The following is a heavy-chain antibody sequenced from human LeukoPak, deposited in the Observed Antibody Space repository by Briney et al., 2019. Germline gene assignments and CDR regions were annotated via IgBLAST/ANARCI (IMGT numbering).Heavy chain of an antibody. CDR2: IKQDGSEK. J-gene: IGHJ4*02. Sequence: PGGSLRLSCAASGFTFSSYWMSWVRQAPGKGLEWVANIKQDGSEKYYVDSVKGRFTISRDNAKNSLYLQMNSLRAEDTAVYYCARDPTGNYYDSSGYYGDYWGQGTLVTVSS. D-gene: IGHD3-22*01. CDR1: GFTFSSYW. V-gene: IGHV3-7*01. CDR3: ARDPTGNYYDSSGYYGDY.